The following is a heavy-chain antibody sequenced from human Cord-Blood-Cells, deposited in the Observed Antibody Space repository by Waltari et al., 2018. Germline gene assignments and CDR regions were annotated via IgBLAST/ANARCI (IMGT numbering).Heavy chain of an antibody. CDR3: ARASITGDDAFDI. Sequence: QVQLVQSGAEVKKPGASVKVSCKASGYTFTGSYMHWVRQAPGRGLEWMGWINPNSGGTNYAQKFQGWVTMTRDTSISTAYMELSRLRSDDTAVYYCARASITGDDAFDIWGQGTMVTVSS. D-gene: IGHD7-27*01. CDR2: INPNSGGT. V-gene: IGHV1-2*04. J-gene: IGHJ3*02. CDR1: GYTFTGSY.